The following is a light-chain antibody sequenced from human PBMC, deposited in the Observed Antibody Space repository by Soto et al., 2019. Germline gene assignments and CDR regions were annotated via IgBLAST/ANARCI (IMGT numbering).Light chain of an antibody. V-gene: IGLV2-14*01. Sequence: QSALTQPASVSGSPGQSITISCTGTSSDVGGYNYVSWYQQHPGKAPKLMIYEVSNRPSGVSNRFSGSKSGNTASLTISGLQADDEADYDCSSYTSSSTLDVVFGGGTKVTVL. CDR1: SSDVGGYNY. CDR2: EVS. J-gene: IGLJ2*01. CDR3: SSYTSSSTLDVV.